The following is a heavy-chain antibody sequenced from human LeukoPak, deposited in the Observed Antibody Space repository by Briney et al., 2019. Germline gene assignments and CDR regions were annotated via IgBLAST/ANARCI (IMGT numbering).Heavy chain of an antibody. Sequence: GASVKVSCKASGGTFSSYAISWVRQAPGQGLEWMGGIIPIFGTANYAQKFQGRVTITTDESTSTAYMELSSLRSEDTAVYYCAGPYDSSGYYYNDAFDIWGQGTMVTVSS. CDR2: IIPIFGTA. V-gene: IGHV1-69*05. D-gene: IGHD3-22*01. J-gene: IGHJ3*02. CDR3: AGPYDSSGYYYNDAFDI. CDR1: GGTFSSYA.